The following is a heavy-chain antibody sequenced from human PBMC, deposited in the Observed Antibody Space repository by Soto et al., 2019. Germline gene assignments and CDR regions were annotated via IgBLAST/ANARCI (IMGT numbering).Heavy chain of an antibody. Sequence: QVQLQESGPGLVKPSQTLSLTCTVSGGSISSGDYYWSWIRQPPGKCLEWIGYIYYSGSTYYNPSLQSRVTISVDTSKNQFPLKLSSVTAADTAVYYCARATTGNRDFQLWGPGTLVTVSS. J-gene: IGHJ1*01. CDR3: ARATTGNRDFQL. D-gene: IGHD4-17*01. V-gene: IGHV4-30-4*01. CDR1: GGSISSGDYY. CDR2: IYYSGST.